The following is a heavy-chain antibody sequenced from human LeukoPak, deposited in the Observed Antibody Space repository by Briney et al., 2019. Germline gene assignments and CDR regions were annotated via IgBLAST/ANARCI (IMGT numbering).Heavy chain of an antibody. D-gene: IGHD3-16*02. CDR3: ARSRTSDDYVWGSYRISSWFDP. CDR2: IYYSGST. V-gene: IGHV4-39*07. Sequence: SETLSLTCTVSGGSISSSSYYWGWIRQPPGKGLEWIGSIYYSGSTYYNPSLKSRVTISVDTSKNQFSLKLSSVTAADTAVYYCARSRTSDDYVWGSYRISSWFDPWGQGTLVTVSS. CDR1: GGSISSSSYY. J-gene: IGHJ5*02.